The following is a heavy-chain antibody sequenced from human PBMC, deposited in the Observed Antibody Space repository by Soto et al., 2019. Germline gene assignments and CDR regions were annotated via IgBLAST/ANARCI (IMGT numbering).Heavy chain of an antibody. CDR1: GFTFSSYA. D-gene: IGHD5-18*01. CDR2: ISNDGSNK. V-gene: IGHV3-30-3*01. Sequence: VRLSCAASGFTFSSYAMHWVRQAPGKGLEWVAVISNDGSNKYYADSVTGRFTISRDNSRNTVFLQMNSLRAEDTAVYYCARGDPRPLWLREWGQTTLVTLSS. J-gene: IGHJ4*02. CDR3: ARGDPRPLWLRE.